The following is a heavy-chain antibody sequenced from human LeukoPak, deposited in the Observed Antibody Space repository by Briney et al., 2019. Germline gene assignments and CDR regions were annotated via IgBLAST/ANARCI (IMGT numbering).Heavy chain of an antibody. J-gene: IGHJ3*02. CDR3: ARDLVTVTKGFDI. Sequence: KPSETLSLTCAVSGDSFSNHYWTWIRQPPGRGLEWIGYISYIGTTNYNPSLKSRVTISIDTSKNQFSLKLSSVTTADTAVYYCARDLVTVTKGFDIWGLGTMVSVSS. V-gene: IGHV4-59*11. D-gene: IGHD4-17*01. CDR1: GDSFSNHY. CDR2: ISYIGTT.